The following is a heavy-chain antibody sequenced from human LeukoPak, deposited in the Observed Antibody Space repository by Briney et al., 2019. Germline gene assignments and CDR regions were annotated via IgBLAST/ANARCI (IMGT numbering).Heavy chain of an antibody. CDR3: VREAGEAFDI. CDR2: IGSRSTSI. D-gene: IGHD3-16*01. J-gene: IGHJ3*02. Sequence: ETLSLTCTVSGGSISSSNYYWGWIRQPPGKGLEWVSSIGSRSTSIYYADSVKGRFTISRDNAKNSLYLEMNSLRAEDTALYYCVREAGEAFDIWGQGTMVTVSS. CDR1: GGSISSSN. V-gene: IGHV3-21*01.